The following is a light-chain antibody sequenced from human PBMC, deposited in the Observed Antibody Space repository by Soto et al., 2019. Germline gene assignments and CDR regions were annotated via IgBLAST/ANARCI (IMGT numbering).Light chain of an antibody. J-gene: IGKJ4*01. V-gene: IGKV3-15*01. CDR3: QPHNNWPVVT. Sequence: EMVLTQSPATLSVSPGERITLSCRASRSISTNLAWYQQKPGQAPRLLIYGASTLATGVPPRFSGRGSRTEFTLTISSLQSEDFAVYYCQPHNNWPVVTFGGGTKVEIK. CDR2: GAS. CDR1: RSISTN.